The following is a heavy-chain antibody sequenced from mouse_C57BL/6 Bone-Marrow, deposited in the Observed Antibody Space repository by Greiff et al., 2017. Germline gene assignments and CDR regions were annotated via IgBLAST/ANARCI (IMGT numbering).Heavy chain of an antibody. CDR2: ISNGGGST. V-gene: IGHV5-12*01. CDR3: AREGMITTRDYYAVDY. J-gene: IGHJ4*01. CDR1: GFTFSDYY. D-gene: IGHD2-4*01. Sequence: EVKLVEPGGGLVQPGGSLKLSCAASGFTFSDYYMYWVRQTPEKRLEWVAYISNGGGSTYYPDTVKGRFTITIDNAKNTRYLQMSRLKSEDTAMYYCAREGMITTRDYYAVDYWGQGTSGTVSS.